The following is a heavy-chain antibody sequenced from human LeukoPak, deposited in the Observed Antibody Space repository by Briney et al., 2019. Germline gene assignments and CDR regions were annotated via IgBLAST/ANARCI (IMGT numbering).Heavy chain of an antibody. J-gene: IGHJ4*02. CDR2: IYPGDSDT. CDR3: ARPPPYYYSSGKYYFDY. Sequence: GESLKISCKGSGYSFTSYWIGWVRQMPGKGLEWMGIIYPGDSDTRYSPSFQGQVTISADKSISTAYLQWSSLKASDTAVYYCARPPPYYYSSGKYYFDYWGQGTLVTVSS. CDR1: GYSFTSYW. D-gene: IGHD3-10*01. V-gene: IGHV5-51*01.